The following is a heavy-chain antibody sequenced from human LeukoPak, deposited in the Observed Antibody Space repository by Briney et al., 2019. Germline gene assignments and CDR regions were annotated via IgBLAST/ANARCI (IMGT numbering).Heavy chain of an antibody. CDR2: IYYSGST. J-gene: IGHJ4*02. CDR1: GGSISSYY. D-gene: IGHD6-19*01. V-gene: IGHV4-59*01. CDR3: SGVAVAVAGMVY. Sequence: PSETLSLTCTVSGGSISSYYWSWIRQPPGKGLEWIGYIYYSGSTNYNPSLKSRVTISVDTSKNQSSLQLRSVTAADTAVYYCSGVAVAVAGMVYWGQGTLVTVSS.